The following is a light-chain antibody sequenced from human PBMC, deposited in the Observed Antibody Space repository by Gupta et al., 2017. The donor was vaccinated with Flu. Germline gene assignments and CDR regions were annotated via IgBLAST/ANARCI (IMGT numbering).Light chain of an antibody. CDR3: QSYDSSLSGWV. CDR1: SSNSGAGYD. Sequence: TISCTGSSSNSGAGYDVHWYQQLPGTAPKLLIYGNSNRPSGVPDRFSGSKSGTSASLAITGLQAEDEADYYCQSYDSSLSGWVFGGGTKLTVL. CDR2: GNS. V-gene: IGLV1-40*01. J-gene: IGLJ3*02.